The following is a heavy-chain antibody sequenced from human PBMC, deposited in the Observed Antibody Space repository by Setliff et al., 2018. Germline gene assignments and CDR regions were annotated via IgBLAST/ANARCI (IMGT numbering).Heavy chain of an antibody. J-gene: IGHJ4*02. V-gene: IGHV1-18*01. CDR2: INSNSGST. D-gene: IGHD3-22*01. Sequence: ASVKVSCKPSGYGFLSYGLSWVRQAPGQGLEWLGWINSNSGSTTYAQKFHGRVTMTSDTSTNTVYMDLSSLTSEDTAVSFCARRVSYDSSGYPLGYWGQGTLVTVSS. CDR3: ARRVSYDSSGYPLGY. CDR1: GYGFLSYG.